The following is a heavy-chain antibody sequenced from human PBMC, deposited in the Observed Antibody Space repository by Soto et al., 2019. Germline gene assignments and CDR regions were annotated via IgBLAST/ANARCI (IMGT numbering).Heavy chain of an antibody. D-gene: IGHD6-6*01. Sequence: QVQLVQSGAEVQKPGSSVKVSCKASGGTFSSYTISWVRQAPGQGLEWMGRIIPILGIANYAQKFQGRVTITADKSTSTAYMELSSLRSEDTAVYYFAREGQLVPRFDYWGQGTLVTVSS. V-gene: IGHV1-69*08. CDR1: GGTFSSYT. CDR2: IIPILGIA. CDR3: AREGQLVPRFDY. J-gene: IGHJ4*02.